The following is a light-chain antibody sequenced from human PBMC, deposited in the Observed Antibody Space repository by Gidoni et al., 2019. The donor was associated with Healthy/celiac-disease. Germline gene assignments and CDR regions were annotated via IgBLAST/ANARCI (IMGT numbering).Light chain of an antibody. CDR2: AAS. J-gene: IGKJ5*01. CDR1: QGISSY. V-gene: IGKV1-9*01. CDR3: QQRNSYPIT. Sequence: DIQLTQSPSFLSASVGDRVTITCRASQGISSYLAWFQQKPGKAPKLLIYAASTLQSGVPSRFSGSGAGKEFTLTISSLQPEDFSTYYCQQRNSYPITFGQGTRLEIK.